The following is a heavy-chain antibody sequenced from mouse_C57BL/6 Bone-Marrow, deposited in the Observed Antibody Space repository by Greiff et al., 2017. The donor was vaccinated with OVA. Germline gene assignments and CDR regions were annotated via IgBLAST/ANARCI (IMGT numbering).Heavy chain of an antibody. Sequence: QVHVKQSGPGLVQPSQSLSITCTASGFSLTSYGVHWVRQSPGKGLEWLGVIWSGGSTDYNAAFISRLSISKDNPKSQVFFKMNSLQADDTAIYYCARNLFITTVVDAMDYWGQGTSVTVSS. CDR1: GFSLTSYG. D-gene: IGHD1-1*01. CDR3: ARNLFITTVVDAMDY. CDR2: IWSGGST. V-gene: IGHV2-2*01. J-gene: IGHJ4*01.